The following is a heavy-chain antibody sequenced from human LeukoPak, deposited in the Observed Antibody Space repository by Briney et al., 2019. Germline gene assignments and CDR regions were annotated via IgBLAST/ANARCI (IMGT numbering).Heavy chain of an antibody. CDR2: ISSSGSTI. J-gene: IGHJ6*03. CDR3: ARDGIYGPDYMDV. V-gene: IGHV3-48*04. D-gene: IGHD2/OR15-2a*01. CDR1: GFTFSSYS. Sequence: PGGSLRLSCAASGFTFSSYSMNWVRQAPGKGLEWVSYISSSGSTIYYADSVKGRFTISRDNAENSLYLQMNSLRAEDTAVYYCARDGIYGPDYMDVWGKGTTVTVSS.